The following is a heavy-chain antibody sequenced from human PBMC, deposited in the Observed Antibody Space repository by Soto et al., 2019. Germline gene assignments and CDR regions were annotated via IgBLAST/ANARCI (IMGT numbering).Heavy chain of an antibody. J-gene: IGHJ5*02. D-gene: IGHD5-18*01. Sequence: ASVKASSKASRYTFTCYSICSVRQSPKKGLEWMGWISPYNGNTNYAQMLQGRVTMTTDTSTNTAYMEVRSLRSDDTAVYYCARVGRGTAMGFTAVAGFAPRGQGTLDTVFS. CDR3: ARVGRGTAMGFTAVAGFAP. V-gene: IGHV1-18*01. CDR1: RYTFTCYS. CDR2: ISPYNGNT.